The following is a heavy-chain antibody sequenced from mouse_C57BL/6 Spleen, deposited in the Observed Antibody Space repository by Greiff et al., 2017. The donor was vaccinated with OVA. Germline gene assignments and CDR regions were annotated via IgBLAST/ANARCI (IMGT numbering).Heavy chain of an antibody. CDR2: INPYNGGT. CDR1: GYTFTDYY. D-gene: IGHD2-4*01. Sequence: EVQLQESGPVLVKPGASVKMSCKASGYTFTDYYMNWVKQSHGKSLEWIGVINPYNGGTSYNQKFKGKATLTVDKSSSTAYMELNSLTSEDSAVYYCARDNDYDDGFDYWGQGTTLTVSS. V-gene: IGHV1-19*01. J-gene: IGHJ2*01. CDR3: ARDNDYDDGFDY.